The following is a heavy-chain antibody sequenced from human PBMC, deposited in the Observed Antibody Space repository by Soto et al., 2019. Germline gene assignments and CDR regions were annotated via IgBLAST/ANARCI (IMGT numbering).Heavy chain of an antibody. J-gene: IGHJ6*02. CDR2: IKEEGSEE. CDR3: ARDWGAPGRAAAFGYYYHFGMYV. Sequence: EVQLVESGGGLVQPGGSLRLSCAASGFTFSTYWMNWVRQAPGKGLQWVASIKEEGSEEYYVDSVKGRFTISRDNAKNAMYLDMNGLRGEDTAVYYCARDWGAPGRAAAFGYYYHFGMYVWGQGTTVTVPS. CDR1: GFTFSTYW. D-gene: IGHD6-13*01. V-gene: IGHV3-7*05.